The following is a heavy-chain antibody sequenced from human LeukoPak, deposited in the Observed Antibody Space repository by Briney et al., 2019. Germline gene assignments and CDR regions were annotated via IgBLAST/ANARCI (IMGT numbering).Heavy chain of an antibody. D-gene: IGHD1-14*01. CDR2: IYYSGST. J-gene: IGHJ4*02. CDR3: TRHSAYLNPFHY. V-gene: IGHV4-59*08. CDR1: GGSISSYY. Sequence: SETLSLTCTVSGGSISSYYWSWIGQPPGKGLEWIGYIYYSGSTNYSPSLKSRVTMSVDTSKDQFSLKLSSVTAADTAVYFCTRHSAYLNPFHYWGQGTLVTVSS.